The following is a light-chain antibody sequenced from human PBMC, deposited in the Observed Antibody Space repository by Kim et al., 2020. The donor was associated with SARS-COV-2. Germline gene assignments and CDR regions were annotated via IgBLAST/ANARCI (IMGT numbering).Light chain of an antibody. CDR2: DVT. CDR3: SSYTSSTTWV. V-gene: IGLV2-14*03. Sequence: GQSITISCTGTSSDVGGYNSVSWYQHRPGTAPKLMICDVTKRPSGVSDRFSGSKSGNTASLTISGLQAEDEADYYCSSYTSSTTWVFGGGTKVTVL. CDR1: SSDVGGYNS. J-gene: IGLJ3*02.